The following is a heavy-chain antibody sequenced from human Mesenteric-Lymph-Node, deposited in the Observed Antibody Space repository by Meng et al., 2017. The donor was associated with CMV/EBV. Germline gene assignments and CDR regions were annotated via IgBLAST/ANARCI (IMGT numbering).Heavy chain of an antibody. CDR1: GFTFNNYW. Sequence: GGSLRLSCVASGFTFNNYWMHWVRQGPGKGLEWVSGISWNSGSIVYADSVKGRFTISRDNAKNSLYLQMNSLRAEDTALYYCARDGILVPAANFYAYWGQGTLVTVSS. CDR3: ARDGILVPAANFYAY. J-gene: IGHJ4*02. CDR2: ISWNSGSI. V-gene: IGHV3-9*01. D-gene: IGHD2-2*01.